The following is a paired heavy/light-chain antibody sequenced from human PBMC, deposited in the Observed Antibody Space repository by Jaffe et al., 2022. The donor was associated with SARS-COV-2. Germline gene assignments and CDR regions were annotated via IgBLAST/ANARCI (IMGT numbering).Heavy chain of an antibody. CDR1: GGSVSSSSYY. CDR2: IYYSGST. CDR3: ARYYYDSSTYWTRYFDY. D-gene: IGHD3-22*01. Sequence: QLQLQESGPGLVKPSATLSLTCTVSGGSVSSSSYYWGWVRQPPGKGLEWIGSIYYSGSTYYNPSLKSRVIISVDTPKNRFSLNLSSVTAADTAVYYCARYYYDSSTYWTRYFDYWGQGTLVTVSS. J-gene: IGHJ4*02. V-gene: IGHV4-39*01.
Light chain of an antibody. CDR1: SSNVGNNA. V-gene: IGLV1-36*01. CDR3: AAWDDSLDAWA. Sequence: QSVLTQPPSVSEAPRQRVTISCSGSSSNVGNNAVNWYQQLPGKAPKLLIYYDDLLPSGVSDRFSGSKSGTSASLAISGLQSEDEANYFCAAWDDSLDAWAFGGGTKLTVL. J-gene: IGLJ3*02. CDR2: YDD.